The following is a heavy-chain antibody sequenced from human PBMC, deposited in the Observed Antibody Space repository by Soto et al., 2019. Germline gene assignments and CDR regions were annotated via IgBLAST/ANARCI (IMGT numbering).Heavy chain of an antibody. CDR2: ISAYNGNT. CDR1: GYTFTSYG. CDR3: ARCPEVYYYGSGSPRFDI. J-gene: IGHJ3*02. V-gene: IGHV1-18*01. Sequence: GPSVKVSCKASGYTFTSYGISWVRQAPGQGLEWMGWISAYNGNTNYAQKLQGRVTMTTDTSTSTAYMELRSLRSDDTAVYYCARCPEVYYYGSGSPRFDIWGQGTMVTVSS. D-gene: IGHD3-10*01.